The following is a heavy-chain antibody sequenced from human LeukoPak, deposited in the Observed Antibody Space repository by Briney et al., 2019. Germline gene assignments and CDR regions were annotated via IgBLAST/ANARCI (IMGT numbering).Heavy chain of an antibody. CDR2: INHSGST. D-gene: IGHD2-2*01. Sequence: SGTLSLTCAVYGGSFSGYYWSWIRQPPGKGLEWIGEINHSGSTNYNPSLKSRVTISVDTSKNQFSLKLSSVTAADTAVYYCARYCRSTSCYGGAFDYWGQGTLVTVSS. CDR1: GGSFSGYY. J-gene: IGHJ4*02. CDR3: ARYCRSTSCYGGAFDY. V-gene: IGHV4-34*01.